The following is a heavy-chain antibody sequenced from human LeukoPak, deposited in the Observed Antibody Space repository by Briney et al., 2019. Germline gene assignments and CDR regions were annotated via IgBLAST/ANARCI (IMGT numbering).Heavy chain of an antibody. J-gene: IGHJ4*02. V-gene: IGHV3-30-3*01. CDR3: ARESGAFGGLTGPDY. Sequence: PGGSLRLSCAASGFTFSSYAMHWVRQAPGKGLEWVAVISYDGSNKYYADSVKGRFTISRDNSKNTLYLQMNSLRAEDTAVYYCARESGAFGGLTGPDYWGQGTLVTVSS. CDR1: GFTFSSYA. D-gene: IGHD3-9*01. CDR2: ISYDGSNK.